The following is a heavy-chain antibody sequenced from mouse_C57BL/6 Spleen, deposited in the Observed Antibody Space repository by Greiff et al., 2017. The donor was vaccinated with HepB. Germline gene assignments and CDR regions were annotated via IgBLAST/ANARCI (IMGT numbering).Heavy chain of an antibody. V-gene: IGHV1-15*01. Sequence: VQLVESGAELVRPGASVTLSCKASGYTFTDYEMHWVKQTPVHGLEWIGAIDPETGGTAYKQKFKGKAILTADKSSSTAYMELRSLTSEDSAVYYCTRSDDGYYRYWFAYWGQGTLVTVSA. CDR1: GYTFTDYE. CDR3: TRSDDGYYRYWFAY. J-gene: IGHJ3*01. CDR2: IDPETGGT. D-gene: IGHD2-3*01.